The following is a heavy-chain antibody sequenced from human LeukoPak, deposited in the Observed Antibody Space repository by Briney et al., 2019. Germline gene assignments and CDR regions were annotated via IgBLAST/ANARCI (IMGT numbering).Heavy chain of an antibody. CDR2: FDPEDGKT. V-gene: IGHV1-24*01. Sequence: GASVKVSCKVSGYTLKELSVHWVRQAPGKGLEWMGGFDPEDGKTIYAQRFQGRVTMTEDRSTDTAYMELSSLRSDDTAVYYCAREESGGYFDYWGQGTLVSVSS. J-gene: IGHJ4*02. D-gene: IGHD2-8*02. CDR1: GYTLKELS. CDR3: AREESGGYFDY.